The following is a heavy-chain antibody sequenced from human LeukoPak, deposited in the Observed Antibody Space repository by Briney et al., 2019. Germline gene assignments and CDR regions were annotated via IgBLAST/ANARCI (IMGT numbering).Heavy chain of an antibody. Sequence: SETLSLTCTVSGVSISRYYWSCIRQPAGHRLECIGGIYTTGSTNYNPSRKSRVSMSVDTSKNQISLRLTSVTAADTAVYYCAGYGNYWDWYFDLWGRGTLVTVSS. CDR3: AGYGNYWDWYFDL. CDR2: IYTTGST. V-gene: IGHV4-4*07. CDR1: GVSISRYY. D-gene: IGHD4-11*01. J-gene: IGHJ2*01.